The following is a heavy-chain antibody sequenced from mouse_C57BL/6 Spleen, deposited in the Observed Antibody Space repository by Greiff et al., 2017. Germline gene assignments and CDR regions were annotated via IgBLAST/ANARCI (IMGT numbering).Heavy chain of an antibody. CDR1: GYAFSSSW. Sequence: QVQLQQSGPELVKPGASVKISCKASGYAFSSSWMNWVKQRPGKGLEWIGRIYPGDGDTNYNGKFKGKATLTADKSSSTAYMQLSSLTSEDSAVYFCARSNYYGEGFAVWGPGTLVTVSA. CDR3: ARSNYYGEGFAV. D-gene: IGHD1-1*01. CDR2: IYPGDGDT. J-gene: IGHJ3*01. V-gene: IGHV1-82*01.